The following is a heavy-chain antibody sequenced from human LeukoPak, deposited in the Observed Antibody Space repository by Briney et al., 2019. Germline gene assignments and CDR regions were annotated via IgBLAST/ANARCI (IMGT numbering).Heavy chain of an antibody. V-gene: IGHV3-7*01. CDR3: ARGSERTGLPDY. J-gene: IGHJ4*02. CDR2: IKQDGSEK. Sequence: NIKQDGSEKYYVDSVKGRFTISRDNAKNSLYLQMNSLRAEDTAVYYCARGSERTGLPDYWGQGTLVTVSS. D-gene: IGHD3/OR15-3a*01.